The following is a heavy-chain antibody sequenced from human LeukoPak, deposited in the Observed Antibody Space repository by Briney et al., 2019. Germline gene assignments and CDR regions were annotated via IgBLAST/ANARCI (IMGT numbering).Heavy chain of an antibody. D-gene: IGHD3-16*02. CDR3: TREGVYSPDPSSYHRYAFDI. J-gene: IGHJ3*02. CDR1: GYTFTNYD. Sequence: ASVKVSCKASGYTFTNYDINWVRQAPGQGLEWMGRIIPILDVANFAQKFQGRVTITADKSTNTAHVELSSLRSEDTAVYYCTREGVYSPDPSSYHRYAFDIWGQGTVVTVSS. CDR2: IIPILDVA. V-gene: IGHV1-69*04.